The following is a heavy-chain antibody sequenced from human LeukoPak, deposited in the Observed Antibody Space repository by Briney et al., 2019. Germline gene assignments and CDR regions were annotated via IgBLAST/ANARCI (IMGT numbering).Heavy chain of an antibody. Sequence: PSETLSLTCAVYGGSFSGYYWSWIRQPPGKGLEWIGEINHSGSTYYNPSLKSRVTISVDTSKNQFSLKLSSVTAADTAVYYCARRRGGNYDFWSGSRVFDPWGQGTLVTVSS. V-gene: IGHV4-34*01. J-gene: IGHJ5*02. CDR2: INHSGST. D-gene: IGHD3-3*01. CDR1: GGSFSGYY. CDR3: ARRRGGNYDFWSGSRVFDP.